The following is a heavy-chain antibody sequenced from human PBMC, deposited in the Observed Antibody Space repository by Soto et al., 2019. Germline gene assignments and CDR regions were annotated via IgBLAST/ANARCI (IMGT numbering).Heavy chain of an antibody. D-gene: IGHD3-22*01. J-gene: IGHJ4*02. Sequence: SETLSLTCTVSGGSISSYYWSWIRQPPGKGLEWIGYIYYSGSTNYNPSLKSRVTISIDTSKNQFSLTVSSVTAADTAVYFCARGPRVTPYSYDSSGYYLDYWGQGTLVTVSS. V-gene: IGHV4-59*01. CDR1: GGSISSYY. CDR3: ARGPRVTPYSYDSSGYYLDY. CDR2: IYYSGST.